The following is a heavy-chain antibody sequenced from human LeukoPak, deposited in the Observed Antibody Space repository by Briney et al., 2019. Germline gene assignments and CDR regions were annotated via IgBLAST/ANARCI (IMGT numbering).Heavy chain of an antibody. CDR2: ISSNGGST. V-gene: IGHV3-64D*09. Sequence: GGSLRLSCSASGFTFSSYGMHWVRQAPGKGVEYVAAISSNGGSTCYADSVKGRFTISRDNSNNTLYLQMSSLGAEDMAVYYCVKDLGASGWYAPFDYWGQGTLVTVSS. D-gene: IGHD6-19*01. J-gene: IGHJ4*02. CDR1: GFTFSSYG. CDR3: VKDLGASGWYAPFDY.